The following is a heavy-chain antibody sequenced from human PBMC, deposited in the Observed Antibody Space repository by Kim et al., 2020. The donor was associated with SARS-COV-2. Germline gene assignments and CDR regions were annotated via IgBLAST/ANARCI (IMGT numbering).Heavy chain of an antibody. D-gene: IGHD3-10*01. Sequence: SETMSLTCAVYGGSFSGYYWSWIRQPPGRGLEWIGEINHSGSTNYNPSLKSRVTISVDTSKNQFSLKLSAVTAADTAVYSCAGVPNYSGAFYLWGQGTMV. CDR2: INHSGST. CDR3: AGVPNYSGAFYL. V-gene: IGHV4-34*01. CDR1: GGSFSGYY. J-gene: IGHJ3*01.